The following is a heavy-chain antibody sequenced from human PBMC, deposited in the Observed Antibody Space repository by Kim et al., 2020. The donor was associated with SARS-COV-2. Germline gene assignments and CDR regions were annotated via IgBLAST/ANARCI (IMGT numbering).Heavy chain of an antibody. J-gene: IGHJ6*02. D-gene: IGHD6-19*01. CDR1: GFTFDDYA. CDR3: AKALHQDSSGFVDYYYGMDV. V-gene: IGHV3-9*01. CDR2: ISWNSGSI. Sequence: GGSLRLSCAASGFTFDDYAMHWVRQAPGKGLEWVSGISWNSGSIGYADSVKGRFTISRDNAKNSLYLQMNSLRAEDTALYYCAKALHQDSSGFVDYYYGMDVWGQGTTVTVSS.